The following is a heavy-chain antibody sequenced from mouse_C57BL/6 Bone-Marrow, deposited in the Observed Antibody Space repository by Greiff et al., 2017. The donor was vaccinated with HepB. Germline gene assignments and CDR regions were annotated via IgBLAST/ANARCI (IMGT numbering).Heavy chain of an antibody. CDR3: ARGGYSNYVDYAMDY. Sequence: EVQLQQSGPELVKPGASVKISCKASGYTFTDYYMNWVKQSHGKSLEWIGDINPNNGGTSYNQKFKGKATLTVDKSSSTAYMELRSLTSADSAVYYCARGGYSNYVDYAMDYWGQGTSVTVSS. CDR2: INPNNGGT. J-gene: IGHJ4*01. D-gene: IGHD2-5*01. V-gene: IGHV1-26*01. CDR1: GYTFTDYY.